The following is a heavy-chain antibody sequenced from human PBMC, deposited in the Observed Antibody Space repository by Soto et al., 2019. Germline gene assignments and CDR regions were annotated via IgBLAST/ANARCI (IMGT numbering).Heavy chain of an antibody. CDR1: GGSISSGGYS. CDR3: ARRVAVAGFAFDI. D-gene: IGHD6-19*01. V-gene: IGHV4-30-2*01. J-gene: IGHJ3*02. Sequence: SETLSLTCAVSGGSISSGGYSWNWIRQPPGKGLEWIGYIYHSGSTFYSPSLKSRVTISVDRSKNQFSLNLSSVTAADTAVYYCARRVAVAGFAFDIWGQGTMVTVSS. CDR2: IYHSGST.